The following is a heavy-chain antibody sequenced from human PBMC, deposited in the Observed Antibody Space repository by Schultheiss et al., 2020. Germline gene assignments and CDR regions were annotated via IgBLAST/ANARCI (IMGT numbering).Heavy chain of an antibody. J-gene: IGHJ4*02. V-gene: IGHV3-30*03. CDR1: GFTFSSYG. Sequence: GGSLRLSCAASGFTFSSYGMHWVRQAPGKGLEWVAVSSYDGSDTDYADSVKGRFTISRDNPKNTLFLQINTLRPEDTAVYYCARPGNDFFGSGSFYSFFDYWGQGTLVTVSS. CDR3: ARPGNDFFGSGSFYSFFDY. D-gene: IGHD3-10*01. CDR2: SSYDGSDT.